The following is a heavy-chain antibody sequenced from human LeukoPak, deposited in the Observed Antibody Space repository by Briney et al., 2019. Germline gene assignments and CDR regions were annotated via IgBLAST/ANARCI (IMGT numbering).Heavy chain of an antibody. D-gene: IGHD3-22*01. J-gene: IGHJ4*02. V-gene: IGHV3-15*01. CDR1: GFTFSNAW. CDR2: IKSKTDGGTT. Sequence: PGGSLRLPCAASGFTFSNAWMSWVRQAPGKGLEWVGRIKSKTDGGTTDYAAPVKGRFTISRDDSKDTLYLQMNSLKTEDTAVYFCARVNYYDSNSFYYGYFDFWGQGALVTVSS. CDR3: ARVNYYDSNSFYYGYFDF.